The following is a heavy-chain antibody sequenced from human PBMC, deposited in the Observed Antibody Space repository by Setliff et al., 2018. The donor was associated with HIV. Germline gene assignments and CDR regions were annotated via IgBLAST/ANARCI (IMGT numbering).Heavy chain of an antibody. CDR2: IYPGDSDT. CDR1: GYSFTSYW. D-gene: IGHD3-22*01. CDR3: ARGPLDYYDSSGYLDAFDI. V-gene: IGHV5-51*01. J-gene: IGHJ3*02. Sequence: GESLKISCKGSGYSFTSYWIGWVRQMPGKGLEWMGIIYPGDSDTRYSPSFQGQVTISADKSISTAYLQWSSLKASDTAMYYCARGPLDYYDSSGYLDAFDIWGQGTMVTVSS.